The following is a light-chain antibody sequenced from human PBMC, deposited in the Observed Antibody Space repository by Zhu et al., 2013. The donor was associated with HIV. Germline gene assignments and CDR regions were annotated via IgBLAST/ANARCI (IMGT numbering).Light chain of an antibody. CDR3: QQYGTSPRT. CDR1: QSVSSSS. Sequence: EIVLTQSPGTLSLSPGERATLSCRASQSVSSSSLAWYQQRPGQAPRLLIYAASSRATGIPDRFSGSGSGTDFTLTISRLEPEDFAVYYCQQYGTSPRTFGQGTKV. V-gene: IGKV3-20*01. J-gene: IGKJ1*01. CDR2: AAS.